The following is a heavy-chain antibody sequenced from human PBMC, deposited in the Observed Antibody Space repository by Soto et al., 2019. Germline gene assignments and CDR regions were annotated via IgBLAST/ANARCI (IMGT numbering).Heavy chain of an antibody. CDR2: IYPGDSDI. CDR1: GYSFTNYW. V-gene: IGHV5-51*01. J-gene: IGHJ4*02. CDR3: ARQRWFLSYQAGITGPKYF. D-gene: IGHD3-3*01. Sequence: PGESLKISCKGSGYSFTNYWIGWVRQMPGKGLEWMGIIYPGDSDIRYSPSFQGQVTISADKSISTAYLQWSSLKASDTAMYYCARQRWFLSYQAGITGPKYFWGQGSLVTVYS.